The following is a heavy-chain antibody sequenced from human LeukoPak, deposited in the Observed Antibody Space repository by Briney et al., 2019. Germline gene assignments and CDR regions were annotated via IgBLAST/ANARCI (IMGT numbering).Heavy chain of an antibody. CDR3: TTDPGSSWYIYY. J-gene: IGHJ4*02. CDR2: ISGSGGST. D-gene: IGHD6-13*01. V-gene: IGHV3-23*01. CDR1: GFTFSSYA. Sequence: GGSLRLSCAASGFTFSSYAMSWVRQAPGRGLEWVSAISGSGGSTYYADSVKGRFTISRDSSKNTLYLQMNSLRAEDTAVYYCTTDPGSSWYIYYWGQGALVTVSS.